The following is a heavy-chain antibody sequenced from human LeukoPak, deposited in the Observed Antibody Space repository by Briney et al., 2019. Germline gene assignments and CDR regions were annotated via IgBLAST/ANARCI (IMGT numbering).Heavy chain of an antibody. D-gene: IGHD6-19*01. Sequence: GGSLRLSCAASGFTFDDYAMHWVRQAPGKGLEWVSGISWNSGSIGYADSVKGRFTISRDNAKNSLYLQMNSLRAEDTALYYCAKEGDSSAFFDYWGQGTLVTVSS. CDR3: AKEGDSSAFFDY. CDR2: ISWNSGSI. V-gene: IGHV3-9*01. CDR1: GFTFDDYA. J-gene: IGHJ4*02.